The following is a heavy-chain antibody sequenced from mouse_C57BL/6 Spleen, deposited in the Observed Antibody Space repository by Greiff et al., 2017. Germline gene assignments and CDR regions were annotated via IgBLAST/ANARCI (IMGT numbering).Heavy chain of an antibody. D-gene: IGHD2-2*01. CDR3: TRDYGYDDAMDY. V-gene: IGHV1-15*01. Sequence: QVQLQQSGAELVRPGASVTLSCKASGYTFTDYEMHWVKQTPVHGLEWIGAIDPETGGTAYNQKFKGKAILTADKSSSTAYMELRSLTSEDSAVYYCTRDYGYDDAMDYWGQGTSVTVAS. CDR1: GYTFTDYE. CDR2: IDPETGGT. J-gene: IGHJ4*01.